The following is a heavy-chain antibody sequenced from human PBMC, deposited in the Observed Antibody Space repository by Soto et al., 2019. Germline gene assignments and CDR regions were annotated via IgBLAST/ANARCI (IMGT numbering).Heavy chain of an antibody. J-gene: IGHJ4*02. CDR2: ISYDGSDK. Sequence: QVQLVESGGGVVQPGRSLRLSCAASGFTFSSYGMHWVRQAPGKGLEWVAVISYDGSDKYYADSVKGRFSISRDNSKNTLYLQMNSLRAEDKAVFYCSKEAVGASSDYWGQGTLVTVSS. CDR1: GFTFSSYG. CDR3: SKEAVGASSDY. V-gene: IGHV3-30*18. D-gene: IGHD1-26*01.